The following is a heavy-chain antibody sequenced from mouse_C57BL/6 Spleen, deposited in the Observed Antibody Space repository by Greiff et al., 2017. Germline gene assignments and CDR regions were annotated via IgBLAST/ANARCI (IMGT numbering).Heavy chain of an antibody. J-gene: IGHJ1*03. D-gene: IGHD1-1*01. Sequence: VQLKESGGGLVQPGGSLSLSCAASGFTFTDYYMSWVRQPPGKALEWLGFIRNKANGYTTEYSASVKGRFTISRDNSQSILYLQMNALRAEDSATYYCASLHGSSHWYFDVWGTGTTVTVSS. CDR2: IRNKANGYTT. CDR3: ASLHGSSHWYFDV. V-gene: IGHV7-3*01. CDR1: GFTFTDYY.